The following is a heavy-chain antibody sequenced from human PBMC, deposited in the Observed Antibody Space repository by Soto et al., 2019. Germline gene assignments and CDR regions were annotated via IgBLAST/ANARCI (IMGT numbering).Heavy chain of an antibody. CDR1: GFTFSSYG. CDR2: IWYDGSNK. J-gene: IGHJ4*02. V-gene: IGHV3-33*01. Sequence: VGSLRLSCAASGFTFSSYGMHWFRQAPVNGLEWVAVIWYDGSNKYYADSVKGRFTISRDNSKNTLYLQMNSLRAEDTAVYYCAREKRDGYNYAYFDYWGQGTLVTVSS. D-gene: IGHD5-12*01. CDR3: AREKRDGYNYAYFDY.